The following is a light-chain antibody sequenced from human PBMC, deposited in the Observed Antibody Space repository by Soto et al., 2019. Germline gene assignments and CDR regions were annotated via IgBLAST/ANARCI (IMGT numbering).Light chain of an antibody. CDR2: DVS. CDR3: SSYTSSSLLV. V-gene: IGLV2-14*01. J-gene: IGLJ2*01. Sequence: QSALTQPASVSGSPGQSITISCTGTSSDVGGYNSVSWYQQHPGKAPKLMIYDVSHRPSGVSDRFSGSKSGNTAALTISGLQAEDEADYYCSSYTSSSLLVFGGGTQLTVL. CDR1: SSDVGGYNS.